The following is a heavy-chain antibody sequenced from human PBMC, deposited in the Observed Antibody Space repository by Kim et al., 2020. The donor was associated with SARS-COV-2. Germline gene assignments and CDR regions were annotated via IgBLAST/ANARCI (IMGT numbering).Heavy chain of an antibody. D-gene: IGHD3-10*01. Sequence: SGSGGSTYYADSVTGRFTISRDNSKNTLYLQMNSLRAEDTAVYYCAKGPVTMVRVGIDYWGQGTLVTVSS. CDR2: SGSGGST. CDR3: AKGPVTMVRVGIDY. J-gene: IGHJ4*02. V-gene: IGHV3-23*01.